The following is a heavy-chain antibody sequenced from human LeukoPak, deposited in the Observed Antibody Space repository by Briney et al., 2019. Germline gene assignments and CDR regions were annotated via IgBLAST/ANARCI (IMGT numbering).Heavy chain of an antibody. Sequence: SRTLSLTCAISGDSVSTNSAGRNWIRQSPSRGLEWLGRTYYHSNWYSHYAESVKSRITINPDTSKNHFSLPLNSVTPEDTAVYYCARGWLQPGFDSWGQGTLVTVSS. J-gene: IGHJ4*02. D-gene: IGHD5-24*01. V-gene: IGHV6-1*01. CDR2: TYYHSNWYS. CDR3: ARGWLQPGFDS. CDR1: GDSVSTNSAG.